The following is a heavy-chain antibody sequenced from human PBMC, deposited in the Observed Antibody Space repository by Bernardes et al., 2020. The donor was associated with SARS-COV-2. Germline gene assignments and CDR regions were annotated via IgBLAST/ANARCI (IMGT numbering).Heavy chain of an antibody. J-gene: IGHJ4*02. Sequence: GGSLRLSSEATGFNFGDHWLHWVRQVPGKGLVWVSRINTDGRTINYADYVKGRFTITRDNDKSMVYLQMNSLRAEDTAIYYCARRISADGYYYCDSWGQGTLVTVSS. CDR1: GFNFGDHW. D-gene: IGHD3-3*02. CDR2: INTDGRTI. V-gene: IGHV3-74*01. CDR3: ARRISADGYYYCDS.